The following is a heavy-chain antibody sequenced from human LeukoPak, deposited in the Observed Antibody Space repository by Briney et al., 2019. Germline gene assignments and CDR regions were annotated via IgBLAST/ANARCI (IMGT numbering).Heavy chain of an antibody. CDR2: FYTSGST. CDR1: GGSISSGSYY. Sequence: PSETLSLTCTVSGGSISSGSYYWSWIRQPAGKGLEWIGRFYTSGSTNYNPSLKSRVTISVDTSKNQFSLKLSSVTAADTAVYYCARHGARRGYDILTGYSPPNWFDPWGQGTLVTVSS. CDR3: ARHGARRGYDILTGYSPPNWFDP. D-gene: IGHD3-9*01. J-gene: IGHJ5*02. V-gene: IGHV4-61*02.